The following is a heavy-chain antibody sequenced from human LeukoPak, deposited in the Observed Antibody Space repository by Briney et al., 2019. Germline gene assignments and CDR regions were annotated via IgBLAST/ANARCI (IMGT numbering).Heavy chain of an antibody. J-gene: IGHJ4*02. Sequence: GGSLRLSCAASGFTFNSYRMTWVRQAPGKGLEWVSSISSSSTHIFYADSVKGRFTISRDNAKNLLYLQMNSLRAEDTAVYYCARGGYYDSSAYFDYWGQGTLVTVSS. CDR1: GFTFNSYR. D-gene: IGHD3-22*01. CDR2: ISSSSTHI. CDR3: ARGGYYDSSAYFDY. V-gene: IGHV3-21*06.